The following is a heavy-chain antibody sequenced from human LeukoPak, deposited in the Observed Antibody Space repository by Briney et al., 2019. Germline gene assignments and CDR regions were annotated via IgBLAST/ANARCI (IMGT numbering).Heavy chain of an antibody. CDR3: ASNLWKPDYGDYEDAFDI. J-gene: IGHJ3*02. V-gene: IGHV3-7*01. CDR2: IKQDGSEK. CDR1: GFTFSSYW. D-gene: IGHD4-17*01. Sequence: GGSLRLSCAASGFTFSSYWMSWVRQAPGKGLEWVANIKQDGSEKYYVDSVKGRFTISRDNAKNSLYLQMNSLRAEDTAVYYCASNLWKPDYGDYEDAFDIWGQGTMVTVSS.